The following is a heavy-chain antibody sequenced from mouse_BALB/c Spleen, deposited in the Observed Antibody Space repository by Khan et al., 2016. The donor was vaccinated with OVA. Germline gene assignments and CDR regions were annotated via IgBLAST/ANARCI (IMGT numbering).Heavy chain of an antibody. CDR2: IDPENGNT. V-gene: IGHV14-1*02. CDR1: GFNIKDYY. J-gene: IGHJ3*01. CDR3: ARRGYGNYWFAY. Sequence: VQLKPSGAELVRPGALVKLSCKASGFNIKDYYMLWVKQRPEQGLEWIGWIDPENGNTIYDPKFQGKASITADTSSNTAYLQLSSLTSEDTAVYYCARRGYGNYWFAYWGQGTLVTVSA. D-gene: IGHD2-1*01.